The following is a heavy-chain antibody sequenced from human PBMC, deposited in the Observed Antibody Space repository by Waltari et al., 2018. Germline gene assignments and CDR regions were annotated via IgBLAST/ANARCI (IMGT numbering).Heavy chain of an antibody. CDR3: ARGISSSWYDYYYMDV. CDR1: GGPIRSGGSA. Sequence: QLQLQESGSGLVKPSQTLSLTCAVSGGPIRSGGSAWDRLRQTPGKGLEWIGYIYHSGSTYYNPSLKSRVTISVDRSKNQFSLKLSSVTAADTAVYYCARGISSSWYDYYYMDVWGKGTTVTVSS. V-gene: IGHV4-30-2*01. J-gene: IGHJ6*03. D-gene: IGHD6-13*01. CDR2: IYHSGST.